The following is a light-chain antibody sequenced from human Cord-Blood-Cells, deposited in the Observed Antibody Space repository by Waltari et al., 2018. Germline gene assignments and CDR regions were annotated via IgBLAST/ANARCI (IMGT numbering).Light chain of an antibody. Sequence: SSELTQDPAVSVALGQTVRITCQGDSLRSYYASWYQQKPGQAPVLGIYGKNNRPSGIPHRFSGSSSGNTASLTITGAQAEDEADYYCNSRDSSGNRVFGGGTKLTVL. V-gene: IGLV3-19*01. CDR1: SLRSYY. J-gene: IGLJ3*02. CDR3: NSRDSSGNRV. CDR2: GKN.